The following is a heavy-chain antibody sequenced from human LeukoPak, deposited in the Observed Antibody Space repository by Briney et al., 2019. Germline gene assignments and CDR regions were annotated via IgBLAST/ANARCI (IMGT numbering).Heavy chain of an antibody. CDR2: ISGSGGST. D-gene: IGHD3-10*02. V-gene: IGHV3-23*01. CDR3: AELGSTMIGGV. Sequence: GGSLRLSCAASGFTFSSYAMSWVRQAPGKGLEWVSAISGSGGSTYYADSVKGRFTISRDNAKNSLYLQMNSLRAEDTAVYYCAELGSTMIGGVWGEGTTVTISS. CDR1: GFTFSSYA. J-gene: IGHJ6*04.